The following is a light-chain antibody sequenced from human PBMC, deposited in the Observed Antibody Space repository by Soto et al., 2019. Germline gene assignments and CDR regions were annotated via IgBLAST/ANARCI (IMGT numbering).Light chain of an antibody. CDR1: QSISSY. Sequence: DIQMTQSPSSLSASVGDRVTITCRASQSISSYLNWYQQKPGKAPKLLIYAASSLQSWGPSRFSVSGSGTDCTLTISSLQPEDFATYYCQQSYSTSWTFGQGTKVEIK. V-gene: IGKV1-39*01. CDR2: AAS. CDR3: QQSYSTSWT. J-gene: IGKJ1*01.